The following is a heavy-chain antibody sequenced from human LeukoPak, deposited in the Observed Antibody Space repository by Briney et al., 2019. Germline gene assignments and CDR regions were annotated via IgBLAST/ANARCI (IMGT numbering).Heavy chain of an antibody. CDR3: ARLYGDSSGTFFDH. CDR1: GFTFSEHY. Sequence: GGSLRLSCAASGFTFSEHYMSWVRQAPGKGLEWLSYISSNTIYTNYADSVKGRFSISRDNAKNSLYLQMISLRVEDTAVYYYARLYGDSSGTFFDHWGQGTLVTVSS. J-gene: IGHJ4*02. D-gene: IGHD6-19*01. CDR2: ISSNTIYT. V-gene: IGHV3-11*03.